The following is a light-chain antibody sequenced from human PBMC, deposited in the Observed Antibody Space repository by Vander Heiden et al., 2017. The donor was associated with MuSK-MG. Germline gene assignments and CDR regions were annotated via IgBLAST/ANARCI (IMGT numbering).Light chain of an antibody. Sequence: EIVLTQSPGTLSLSPGEGATLSCRASQSVSSNFLAWYQQKPGQAPRLLIFGASSRATGIPDRFSGSGSGTDFTLTISRLEPEDFAVYYCQQEGCSPRTFGQGTKVEIK. CDR1: QSVSSNF. V-gene: IGKV3-20*01. J-gene: IGKJ1*01. CDR2: GAS. CDR3: QQEGCSPRT.